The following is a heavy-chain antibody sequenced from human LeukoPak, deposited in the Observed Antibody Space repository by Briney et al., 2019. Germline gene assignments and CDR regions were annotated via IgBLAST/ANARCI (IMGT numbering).Heavy chain of an antibody. J-gene: IGHJ4*02. D-gene: IGHD2-15*01. V-gene: IGHV3-30-3*01. CDR2: RSYDGSNK. Sequence: SCKASGYTFTGYYMHWVRQAPGKGLEWVAVRSYDGSNKYYADSVKGRFTISRDNSKNTLYLQMNSLRAEDTAVYYCARDMSGYCSGGRCYNMGYFDNWGQGTLVTVSS. CDR3: ARDMSGYCSGGRCYNMGYFDN. CDR1: GYTFTGYY.